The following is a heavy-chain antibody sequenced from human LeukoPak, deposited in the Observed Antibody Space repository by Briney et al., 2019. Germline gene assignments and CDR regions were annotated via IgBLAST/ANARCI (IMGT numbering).Heavy chain of an antibody. Sequence: GGSLRLSCAASGFSFSNYAMSWVRQAPGKGLEWVSIGGSGGSKFYGDSVKGRFTISRDNSKNTLYLQMNSLRAEDTAVYYCAKDLDIVATIIGNWGQGTLVTVSS. CDR3: AKDLDIVATIIGN. V-gene: IGHV3-23*01. D-gene: IGHD5-12*01. J-gene: IGHJ4*02. CDR1: GFSFSNYA. CDR2: IGGSGGSK.